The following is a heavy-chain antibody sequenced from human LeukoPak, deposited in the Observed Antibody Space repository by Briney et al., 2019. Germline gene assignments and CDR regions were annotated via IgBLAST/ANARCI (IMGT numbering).Heavy chain of an antibody. J-gene: IGHJ4*02. CDR1: GGSISRSSYY. CDR2: INHSGST. V-gene: IGHV4-39*07. D-gene: IGHD5-18*01. CDR3: ARVWIQLPSHYFDY. Sequence: SETLSLTCSVSGGSISRSSYYWGWIRQPPGKGLEWIGEINHSGSTNYNPSLKSRVTISVDTSKNQFSLKLSTVTAADTAVYYCARVWIQLPSHYFDYWGQGTLVTVSS.